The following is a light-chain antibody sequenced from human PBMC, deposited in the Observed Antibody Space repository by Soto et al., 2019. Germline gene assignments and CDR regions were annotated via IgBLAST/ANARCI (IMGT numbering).Light chain of an antibody. J-gene: IGKJ5*01. CDR1: QNMANY. CDR3: QQSYSTSIT. CDR2: AAS. Sequence: DIQMTQSPSSLSASVGDTVTITCRASQNMANYLNWYQQKPGKAPNLLIYAASTLQTGVPSKFRGSGSGTDFTLTIISLQPEDFATYYCQQSYSTSITFGQGTRLE. V-gene: IGKV1-39*01.